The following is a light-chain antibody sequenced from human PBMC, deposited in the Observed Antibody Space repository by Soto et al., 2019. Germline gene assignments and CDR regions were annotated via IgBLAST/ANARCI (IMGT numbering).Light chain of an antibody. V-gene: IGLV1-51*01. Sequence: QSVLTQPPSVSAAPGQKVTISCSGSSPYFGIRFVSWYQQVPGAAPKLLIYDNYKRPSGISDRFSGSKSGTSATLDITGLQTGDEADYYCGSWDNSGGVFGGGTQLTVL. J-gene: IGLJ3*02. CDR1: SPYFGIRF. CDR3: GSWDNSGGV. CDR2: DNY.